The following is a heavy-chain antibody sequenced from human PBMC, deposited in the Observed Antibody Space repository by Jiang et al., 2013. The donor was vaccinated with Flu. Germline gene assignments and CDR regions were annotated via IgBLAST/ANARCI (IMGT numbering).Heavy chain of an antibody. J-gene: IGHJ3*01. CDR2: IYYRGST. D-gene: IGHD1-7*01. CDR1: GGSISSYS. V-gene: IGHV4-59*08. Sequence: GLVKPSETLSLSCTVSGGSISSYSWSWIRQPPGKGLEWLGYIYYRGSTKYNPSLKGRFTISIDTTKNQFSLKLSSVTAADTAVYYCARHGPGNGGELVQAVDGFDVWGQGTMVIVSS. CDR3: ARHGPGNGGELVQAVDGFDV.